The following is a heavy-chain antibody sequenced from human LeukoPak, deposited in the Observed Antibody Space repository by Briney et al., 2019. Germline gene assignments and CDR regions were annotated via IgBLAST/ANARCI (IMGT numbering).Heavy chain of an antibody. CDR1: GGSISSSSYY. CDR2: IYTSGST. Sequence: PSETLSLTCTVSGGSISSSSYYWGWIRQPAGKGLEWIGRIYTSGSTNYNPSLKSRVTMSVDTSKNQFSLKLSSVTAADTAVYYCARKGSGYDDAFDIWGQGTMVTVSS. V-gene: IGHV4-61*02. J-gene: IGHJ3*02. D-gene: IGHD5-12*01. CDR3: ARKGSGYDDAFDI.